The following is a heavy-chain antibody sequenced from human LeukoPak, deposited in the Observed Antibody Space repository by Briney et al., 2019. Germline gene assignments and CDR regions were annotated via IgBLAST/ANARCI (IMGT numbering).Heavy chain of an antibody. CDR2: IYLSGST. CDR3: ARDSGMVRGEAYYYYGMDV. Sequence: SQTLSPTCAVSGGSISSGGSSWSWIRQPPGKGLEWFGYIYLSGSTYYNPSLKTRVTISVDRSKNQFSLKLSSVAAADTAGYYCARDSGMVRGEAYYYYGMDVWGKGTTVTVSS. D-gene: IGHD3-10*01. CDR1: GGSISSGGSS. V-gene: IGHV4-30-2*01. J-gene: IGHJ6*04.